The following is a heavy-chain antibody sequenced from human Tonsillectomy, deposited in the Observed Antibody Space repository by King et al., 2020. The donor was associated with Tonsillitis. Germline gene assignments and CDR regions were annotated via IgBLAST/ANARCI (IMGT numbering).Heavy chain of an antibody. CDR2: IYYSGST. D-gene: IGHD3-10*01. CDR3: ARTITMVRGVPDY. V-gene: IGHV4-39*01. J-gene: IGHJ4*02. Sequence: QLQESGPGLVKPSETLSLTCTVSGGSISSSSYYWGWIRQPPGKGLEWIGSIYYSGSTYYNPSLKSRVTISVDTSKNQFSLKLSSVTVADTAVYYCARTITMVRGVPDYWGQGTLVTVSS. CDR1: GGSISSSSYY.